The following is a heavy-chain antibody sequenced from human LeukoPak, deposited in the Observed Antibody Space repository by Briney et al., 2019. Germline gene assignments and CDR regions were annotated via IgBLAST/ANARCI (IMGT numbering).Heavy chain of an antibody. CDR3: AIDIVVVPAATDDY. J-gene: IGHJ4*02. Sequence: PGGSLRLSCAASGFTFSSYEMNWVRQAPGKGLEWVSYISGSGSTIYYADSVKGRFTISRDNAKNSLYLQMNSLRAEDTAVYYCAIDIVVVPAATDDYWGQGTLVTVSS. CDR1: GFTFSSYE. V-gene: IGHV3-48*03. CDR2: ISGSGSTI. D-gene: IGHD2-2*01.